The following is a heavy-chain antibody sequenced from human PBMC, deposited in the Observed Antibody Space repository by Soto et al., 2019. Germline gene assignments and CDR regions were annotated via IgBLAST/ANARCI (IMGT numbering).Heavy chain of an antibody. V-gene: IGHV2-5*01. D-gene: IGHD2-8*01. CDR1: AFSHSTNGVG. J-gene: IGHJ4*02. Sequence: SGATLVNPTQTLTLTCTFSAFSHSTNGVGVGWIRQPPGKPLEWLAVIYWNEDKRYSRSLKSRLSITKDTSNNQVVLTMTTMDPVDTATYYCVHTVMVHTITGGHYFDYWGPGXLVTVHS. CDR2: IYWNEDK. CDR3: VHTVMVHTITGGHYFDY.